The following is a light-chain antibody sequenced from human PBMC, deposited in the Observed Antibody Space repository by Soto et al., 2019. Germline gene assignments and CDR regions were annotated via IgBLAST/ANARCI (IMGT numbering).Light chain of an antibody. Sequence: IQLTQSPSSLSASVGDRVTITCRASQGLNTNLAWYQQKPGKAPNLLIYGASTLQKGVPSRFSGNGSGTVFTLTISSLQPEDLATYYCQQSNNYFTFGPWTKVDIK. CDR2: GAS. CDR3: QQSNNYFT. J-gene: IGKJ3*01. V-gene: IGKV1-9*01. CDR1: QGLNTN.